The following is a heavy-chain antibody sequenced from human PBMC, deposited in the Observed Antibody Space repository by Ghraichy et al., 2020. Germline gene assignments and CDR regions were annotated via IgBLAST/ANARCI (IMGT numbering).Heavy chain of an antibody. Sequence: SETLSLTCTVSGGSISSYYWSWIRQPPGKGLEWIGYIYYSGSTNYNPSLKSRVTISVDTSKNQFSLKLSSVTAADTAVYYCARISGRGLLWFGEFRESNWFDPWGQGTLVTVSS. CDR3: ARISGRGLLWFGEFRESNWFDP. J-gene: IGHJ5*02. CDR1: GGSISSYY. V-gene: IGHV4-59*01. CDR2: IYYSGST. D-gene: IGHD3-10*01.